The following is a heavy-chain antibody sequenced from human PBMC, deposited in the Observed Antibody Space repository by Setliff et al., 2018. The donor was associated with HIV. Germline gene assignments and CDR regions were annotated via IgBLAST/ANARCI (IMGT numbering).Heavy chain of an antibody. V-gene: IGHV1-69*05. CDR2: IMALFQRT. J-gene: IGHJ4*02. Sequence: ASVKVSCKVSGDTFRNYAINWVRLAPGQGLAWMGEIMALFQRTQYAQKFQGRVTFTTDESTSTAYMELRSLRSDDTAIFYCARGRMAAAGMFIPRALDYWGQGTLVTVSS. CDR1: GDTFRNYA. CDR3: ARGRMAAAGMFIPRALDY. D-gene: IGHD6-13*01.